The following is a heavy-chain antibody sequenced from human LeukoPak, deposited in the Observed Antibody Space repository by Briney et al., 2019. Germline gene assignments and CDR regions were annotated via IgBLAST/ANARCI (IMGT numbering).Heavy chain of an antibody. CDR3: TRDPGYSSSWYSDYGMDV. CDR2: IRSKAYGGTT. J-gene: IGHJ6*02. Sequence: GRSLRLSCTASGFTFGDYAMNWVRQAPGKGLEWVGFIRSKAYGGTTEYAASVKGRFTISRDDSKSIAYLQMNSLKTEDTAVYYCTRDPGYSSSWYSDYGMDVWGQGTTVTVSS. D-gene: IGHD6-13*01. CDR1: GFTFGDYA. V-gene: IGHV3-49*04.